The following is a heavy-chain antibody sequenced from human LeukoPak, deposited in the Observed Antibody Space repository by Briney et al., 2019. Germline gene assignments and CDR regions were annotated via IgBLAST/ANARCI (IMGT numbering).Heavy chain of an antibody. CDR1: GFTFSSYA. CDR2: IKTDGTT. CDR3: AKXRGFWSGYLFHY. Sequence: GGSLRLSCRASGFTFSSYAMTWVRQAPGKGLEWVSVIKTDGTTDYADSVKGRLSISRDNSNNTLYLQMNSLRAEDTAVYYCAKXRGFWSGYLFHYWGQGTLVTVSS. D-gene: IGHD3-3*01. V-gene: IGHV3-23*01. J-gene: IGHJ4*02.